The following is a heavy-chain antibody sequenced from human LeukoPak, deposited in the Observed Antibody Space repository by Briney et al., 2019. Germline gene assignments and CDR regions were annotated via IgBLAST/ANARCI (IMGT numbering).Heavy chain of an antibody. CDR3: ARRGARGVFGVVPDWFDP. CDR2: IYPGDSDT. V-gene: IGHV5-51*01. D-gene: IGHD3-3*01. J-gene: IGHJ5*02. CDR1: AYSFTSYW. Sequence: GESLKISCKGSAYSFTSYWIGWVRQLPGKGLEWMGIIYPGDSDTRYSPSFQGQVTISADKSISTAYLQWSSLKASDTAMYYCARRGARGVFGVVPDWFDPWGQGTLVTVSS.